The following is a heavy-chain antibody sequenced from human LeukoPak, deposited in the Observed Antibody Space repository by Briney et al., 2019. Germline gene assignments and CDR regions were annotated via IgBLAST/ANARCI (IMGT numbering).Heavy chain of an antibody. CDR3: ARNGHSSSWYEFYYYYMDV. V-gene: IGHV4-59*01. J-gene: IGHJ6*03. CDR1: GGSISTYY. CDR2: IYYSGGT. D-gene: IGHD6-13*01. Sequence: SETLSLTCTVSGGSISTYYWSWIRQPPGKGLEWIGYIYYSGGTNYNPSLKSRVTISGDTSKNQFSLKLSSVTAADTAVYYCARNGHSSSWYEFYYYYMDVWGKGTTVTISS.